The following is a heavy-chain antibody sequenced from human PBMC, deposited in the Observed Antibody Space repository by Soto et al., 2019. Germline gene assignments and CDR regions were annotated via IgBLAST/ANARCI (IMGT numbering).Heavy chain of an antibody. CDR3: ARVGTSLLWFGESYPDY. CDR1: GFTFSSYS. Sequence: TASGFTFSSYSMNWVRQAPGKGLEWVSYISSSSSTIYYADSVKGRFTISRDNAKNSLYLQMNRLRAEDTAVYYCARVGTSLLWFGESYPDYWGQGTLVTVSS. CDR2: ISSSSSTI. J-gene: IGHJ4*02. V-gene: IGHV3-48*01. D-gene: IGHD3-10*01.